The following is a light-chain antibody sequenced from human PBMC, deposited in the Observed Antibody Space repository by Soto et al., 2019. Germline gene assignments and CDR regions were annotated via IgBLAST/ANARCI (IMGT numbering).Light chain of an antibody. CDR2: AAS. J-gene: IGKJ1*01. Sequence: DIQMTQSPSSLSASVGDRVTITCRASQSISSYLNWYQQKPGKAPKLLIYAASSLQSGVPSRFSGSASGTEFTLTISSMQPDDFATYYCQQYHGYSRTFSQGTKVDIK. V-gene: IGKV1-39*01. CDR1: QSISSY. CDR3: QQYHGYSRT.